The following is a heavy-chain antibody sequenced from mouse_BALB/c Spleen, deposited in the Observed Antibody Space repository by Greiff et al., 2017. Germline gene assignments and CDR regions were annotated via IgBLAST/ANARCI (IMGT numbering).Heavy chain of an antibody. CDR1: GFTFTDYY. Sequence: EVKLMESGGGLVQPGGSLRLSCATSGFTFTDYYMSWVRQPPGKALEWLGFIRNKANGYTTEYSASVKGRFTISRDNSQSILYLQMNTLRAEDSATYYCARGDYRYDPWFAYWGQGTLVTVSA. CDR2: IRNKANGYTT. CDR3: ARGDYRYDPWFAY. D-gene: IGHD2-14*01. J-gene: IGHJ3*01. V-gene: IGHV7-3*02.